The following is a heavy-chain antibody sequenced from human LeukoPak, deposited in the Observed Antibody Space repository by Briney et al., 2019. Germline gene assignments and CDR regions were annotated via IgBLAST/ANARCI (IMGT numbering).Heavy chain of an antibody. CDR1: GGSISSSSYY. CDR2: IYYSGST. Sequence: SETLSLTCTVSGGSISSSSYYWGWIRQPPGKGLEWIGSIYYSGSTYYNPSLRSRVTISVDTSKNQFSLKLSSVTAADTAVCYCARHGERGRVDYWGQGTLVTVSS. V-gene: IGHV4-39*01. CDR3: ARHGERGRVDY. J-gene: IGHJ4*02. D-gene: IGHD2-21*01.